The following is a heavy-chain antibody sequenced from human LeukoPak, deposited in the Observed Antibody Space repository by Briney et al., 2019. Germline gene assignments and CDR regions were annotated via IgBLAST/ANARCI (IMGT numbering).Heavy chain of an antibody. V-gene: IGHV3-21*01. Sequence: PGGSLRLSCAASGFTFSSYFMNWVRQATGKGLEWVSSISSTSSYIYYAHSVKGRFTISRDNAKNSLYLQMNSLRAEDTAAYYCARGLCGGDCYSDWGQGTLVTVSS. CDR1: GFTFSSYF. CDR2: ISSTSSYI. D-gene: IGHD2-21*02. CDR3: ARGLCGGDCYSD. J-gene: IGHJ4*02.